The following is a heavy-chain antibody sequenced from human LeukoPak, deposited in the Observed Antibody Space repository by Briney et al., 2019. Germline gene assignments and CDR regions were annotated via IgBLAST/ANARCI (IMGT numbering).Heavy chain of an antibody. CDR3: ARGQTGSDYGDPDPLGY. Sequence: ASVKVSCKASGYSFTSYGLSWVRQAPGQGLEWMGRISAYNGNTNYAQKLQGRVTMTTDASTITAYLELRSLKSDDTAVYYCARGQTGSDYGDPDPLGYWGQGTLVTVSS. CDR2: ISAYNGNT. V-gene: IGHV1-18*01. J-gene: IGHJ4*02. CDR1: GYSFTSYG. D-gene: IGHD4-17*01.